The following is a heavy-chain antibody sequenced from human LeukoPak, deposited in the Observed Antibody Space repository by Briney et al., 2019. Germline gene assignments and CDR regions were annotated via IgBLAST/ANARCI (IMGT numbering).Heavy chain of an antibody. D-gene: IGHD3-22*01. J-gene: IGHJ4*02. Sequence: PGGSLRLSCAASGFTFSSYAMSWVRQAPGKGLEWVSSISSSSSYIYYADSVKGRFTISRDNAKNSLYLQMNSLRAEDTAVYYCARDFSDSSGYNFDYWGQGTLVTVSS. CDR3: ARDFSDSSGYNFDY. CDR2: ISSSSSYI. V-gene: IGHV3-21*01. CDR1: GFTFSSYA.